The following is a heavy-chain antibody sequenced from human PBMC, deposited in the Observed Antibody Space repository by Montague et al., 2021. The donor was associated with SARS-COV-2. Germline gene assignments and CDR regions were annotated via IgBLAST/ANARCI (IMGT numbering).Heavy chain of an antibody. Sequence: ETLSLTCTVSGGSVSSRSYYWGWIRQPPGKGLEWIGSIYYSGSTHYNPSLKSRVTISVDTSKNQFSLKLSSVTAADTAAYYCARRGDYGGPRFDYWGQGTLVSVSS. CDR1: GGSVSSRSYY. D-gene: IGHD4-23*01. V-gene: IGHV4-39*01. J-gene: IGHJ4*02. CDR3: ARRGDYGGPRFDY. CDR2: IYYSGST.